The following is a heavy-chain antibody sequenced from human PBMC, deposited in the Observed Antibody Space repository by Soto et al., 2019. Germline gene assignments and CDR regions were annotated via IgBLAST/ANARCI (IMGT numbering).Heavy chain of an antibody. Sequence: QVRLQQWGAGLLMPSETLSRTCAVYGASFTGYYWSWIRQAPGKGLEWIGEINHRGSTNYNPSLKSRVTISVDTSKKQFSLKLSSVTAADTAVYYCATSYFDFWSGSYLAYFDYWSKGTLVTVSS. CDR2: INHRGST. CDR1: GASFTGYY. CDR3: ATSYFDFWSGSYLAYFDY. V-gene: IGHV4-34*01. J-gene: IGHJ4*02. D-gene: IGHD3-3*01.